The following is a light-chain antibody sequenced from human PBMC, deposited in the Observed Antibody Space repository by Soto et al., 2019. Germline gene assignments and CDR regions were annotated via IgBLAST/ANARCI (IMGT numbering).Light chain of an antibody. CDR3: QQRSNWVT. V-gene: IGKV3-11*01. J-gene: IGKJ3*01. CDR2: DAS. Sequence: EIVLTQSPATLSLSPGERATLSCRASQSVSSYLAWYQQKPGQAPRLLIYDASNRATGIPARFSGSGSGTDFPLTISSLVPEDFAVYYCQQRSNWVTFGPGTKVDIK. CDR1: QSVSSY.